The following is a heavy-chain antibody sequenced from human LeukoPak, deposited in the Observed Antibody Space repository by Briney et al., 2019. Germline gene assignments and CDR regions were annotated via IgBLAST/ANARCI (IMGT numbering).Heavy chain of an antibody. Sequence: QPGGSLRLSCAASGFTFSSYAMSWVRQAPGKGLEWVSAISGSGGSTYYADSVKGRFTISRDNSKNTLYLQMNSLRAEDTAVYYCAKDLGVVVPAAIRGADAFDIWGQGTMVTVSS. CDR1: GFTFSSYA. J-gene: IGHJ3*02. D-gene: IGHD2-2*02. CDR2: ISGSGGST. CDR3: AKDLGVVVPAAIRGADAFDI. V-gene: IGHV3-23*01.